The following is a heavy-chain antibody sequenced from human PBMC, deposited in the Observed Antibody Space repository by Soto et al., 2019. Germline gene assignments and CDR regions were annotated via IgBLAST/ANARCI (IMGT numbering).Heavy chain of an antibody. J-gene: IGHJ4*02. D-gene: IGHD1-26*01. CDR3: ATLVGATQE. CDR1: GGSISSYY. Sequence: QVQLQESGPGLVKPSETLSLTCTVSGGSISSYYWSWIRQPQGRGLEWSGYIYYSGSTNYNPSLKSRVTISVDTSKNQFSLKLSSVTAADTAVYYCATLVGATQEWGQGTLVTVAS. CDR2: IYYSGST. V-gene: IGHV4-59*01.